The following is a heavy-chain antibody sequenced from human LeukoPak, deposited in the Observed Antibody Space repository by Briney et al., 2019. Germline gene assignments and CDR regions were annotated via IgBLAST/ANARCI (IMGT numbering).Heavy chain of an antibody. J-gene: IGHJ4*02. CDR1: GLTFSNAW. CDR3: TTELGLSFGVRYFDH. D-gene: IGHD3-10*01. V-gene: IGHV3-15*01. Sequence: GGSLRLSGAPSGLTFSNAWRSWVRQAPGKGRDWVGRIKSKIDGETTGYAAPVKGRFTISRDDSKNMLYLQMNSLKTEDTAVYYCTTELGLSFGVRYFDHWGQGTSATVSS. CDR2: IKSKIDGETT.